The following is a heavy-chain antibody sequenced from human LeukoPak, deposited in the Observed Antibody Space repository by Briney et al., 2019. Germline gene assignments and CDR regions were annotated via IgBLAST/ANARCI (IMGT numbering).Heavy chain of an antibody. D-gene: IGHD3-16*01. CDR2: ISYDGSDK. J-gene: IGHJ4*02. Sequence: GGSLRLSCAASGFTFSSYGMHWVRQAPGKGLEWVAVISYDGSDKYYADSVRGRFTISRDNSKNTLHLQMISLRAEDTAVYYCARDQGAWGYGYNFDYWGQGTLVTVSS. CDR1: GFTFSSYG. V-gene: IGHV3-30*03. CDR3: ARDQGAWGYGYNFDY.